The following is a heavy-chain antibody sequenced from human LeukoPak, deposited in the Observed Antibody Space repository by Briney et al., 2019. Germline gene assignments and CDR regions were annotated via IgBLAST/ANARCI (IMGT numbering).Heavy chain of an antibody. D-gene: IGHD3-16*01. CDR2: ISYDGSDK. J-gene: IGHJ4*02. Sequence: GGSLRLSCAASGFTFSSYGMHWVRQAPGKGLEWVAVISYDGSDKYYADSVRGRFTISRDNSKNTLHLQMISLRAEDTAVYYCARDQGAWGYGYNFDYWGQGTLVTVSS. CDR1: GFTFSSYG. V-gene: IGHV3-30*03. CDR3: ARDQGAWGYGYNFDY.